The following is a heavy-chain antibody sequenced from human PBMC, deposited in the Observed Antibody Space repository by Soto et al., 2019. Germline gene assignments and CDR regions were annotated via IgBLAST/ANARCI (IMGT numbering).Heavy chain of an antibody. CDR2: IWYDGSNK. D-gene: IGHD2-21*01. Sequence: QVQLVESGGGVVQPGRSLRLSCAASGFTFSSYGMHWVRQAPGKGLEWVAVIWYDGSNKYYADSVKGRFTISRDNSKNXLYLQMNSLRAEDTAVYYCARDPLVRPPGVSHADYWGQGTLVTVSS. J-gene: IGHJ4*02. CDR3: ARDPLVRPPGVSHADY. CDR1: GFTFSSYG. V-gene: IGHV3-33*01.